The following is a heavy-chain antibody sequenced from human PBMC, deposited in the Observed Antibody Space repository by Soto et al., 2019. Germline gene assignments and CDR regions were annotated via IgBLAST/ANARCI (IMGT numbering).Heavy chain of an antibody. CDR3: ARQGVFISYTYPPSRF. CDR1: GASISSSDYH. Sequence: PSETLSLTCTVSGASISSSDYHWGWIRQPPGKGLEWIGSIYYSGNTYYNPSLKSRVTMSVDTSKKQFSLKLKSVTAEDTDVYYCARQGVFISYTYPPSRFWGRGTLLTVSS. CDR2: IYYSGNT. D-gene: IGHD3-16*01. V-gene: IGHV4-39*01. J-gene: IGHJ4*02.